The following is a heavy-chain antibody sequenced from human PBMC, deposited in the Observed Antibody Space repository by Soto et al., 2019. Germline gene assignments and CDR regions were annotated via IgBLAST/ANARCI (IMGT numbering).Heavy chain of an antibody. J-gene: IGHJ3*02. CDR1: GYTFTSYG. Sequence: ASVKVSCKASGYTFTSYGISWVRQAPGQGLEWMGWISAYNGNTNYAQKLQGRVTMTTDTSTSTAYMELRSLRSDDTAVYYCARGSYSGSYPKRSWAFDIWGQGTMVTVSS. CDR3: ARGSYSGSYPKRSWAFDI. V-gene: IGHV1-18*01. D-gene: IGHD1-26*01. CDR2: ISAYNGNT.